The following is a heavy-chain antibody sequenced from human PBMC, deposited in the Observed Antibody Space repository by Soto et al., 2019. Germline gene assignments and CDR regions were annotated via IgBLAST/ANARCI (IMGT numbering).Heavy chain of an antibody. J-gene: IGHJ2*01. CDR1: GGSISSYY. D-gene: IGHD3-9*01. CDR3: ARGQGLRYFDWLSRYFDL. CDR2: INHSGST. Sequence: SEPLSLTCTVSGGSISSYYWSWIRQPPGKGLEWIGEINHSGSTNYNPSLKSRVTISVDTSKNQFSLKLSSVTAADTALYYCARGQGLRYFDWLSRYFDLWGRGTLVTVSS. V-gene: IGHV4-34*01.